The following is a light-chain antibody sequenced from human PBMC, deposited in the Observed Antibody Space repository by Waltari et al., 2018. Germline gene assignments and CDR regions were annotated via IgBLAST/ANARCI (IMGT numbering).Light chain of an antibody. CDR1: SSDVSGYNY. J-gene: IGLJ3*02. CDR2: DVN. CDR3: SSYTSNSTQM. Sequence: QSALTQPASVSGSPGQSVTISCTGTSSDVSGYNYVPWYQQNPRKAPQLMTYDVNNRHAAVSIRFAGSKSDNTASLSICGLQAENESDYYCSSYTSNSTQMFGGETNLTVL. V-gene: IGLV2-14*03.